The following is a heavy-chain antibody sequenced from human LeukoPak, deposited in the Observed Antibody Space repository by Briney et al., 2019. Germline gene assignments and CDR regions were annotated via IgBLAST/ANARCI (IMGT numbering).Heavy chain of an antibody. D-gene: IGHD6-6*01. CDR2: IHADGNSK. CDR3: ARSLTAREYFQH. J-gene: IGHJ1*01. V-gene: IGHV3-30*02. Sequence: GGSLRLSCAASGFPSSSSGMHWVRQAPGKGLEWVTFIHADGNSKYYADSVEGRFTVSRDSPKNTLSLQMNSLRVEDTAVYYCARSLTAREYFQHWGQGTLVTVSS. CDR1: GFPSSSSG.